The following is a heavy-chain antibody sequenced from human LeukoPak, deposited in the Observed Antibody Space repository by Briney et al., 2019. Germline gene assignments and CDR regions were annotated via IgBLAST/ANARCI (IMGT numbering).Heavy chain of an antibody. J-gene: IGHJ4*02. CDR2: IRYDGSNK. CDR3: AKSAELRFLEWLLPFDY. D-gene: IGHD3-3*01. Sequence: PGGSLRLSCAASGFTFSSYWMSWVRQAPGKGLEWVAFIRYDGSNKYYADSVKGRFTISRDNSKNTLYLQMNSLRAEDTAVYYCAKSAELRFLEWLLPFDYWGQGTLVTVSS. V-gene: IGHV3-30*02. CDR1: GFTFSSYW.